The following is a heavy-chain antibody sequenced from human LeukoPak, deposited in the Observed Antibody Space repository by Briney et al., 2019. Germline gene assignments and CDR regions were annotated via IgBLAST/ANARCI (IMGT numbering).Heavy chain of an antibody. CDR1: IGSFNNYF. V-gene: IGHV4-34*12. J-gene: IGHJ5*02. CDR2: IIHSGST. Sequence: TPSPTRALYIGSFNNYFSTWVPHPPRKGLECIVEIIHSGSTNYNPSLKSRVTISVDTSKNQFSLNLTSLTAADTAVYYCARQNYYDSSGQNWFDPWGQGTLVTVSS. D-gene: IGHD3-22*01. CDR3: ARQNYYDSSGQNWFDP.